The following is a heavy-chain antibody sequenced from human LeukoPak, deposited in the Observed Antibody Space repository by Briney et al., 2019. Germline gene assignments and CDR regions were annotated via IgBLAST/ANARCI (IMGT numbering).Heavy chain of an antibody. Sequence: PSETLSLTCAVYGGSFMGYYWSWIRQPPGKGLEWIGEINHSGSTKYNPSLKSRVTISVDTSKNQFSLNLSSLTAADTAVYYCARSPVGDSETQGDYWGQGILATVSS. CDR2: INHSGST. CDR3: ARSPVGDSETQGDY. V-gene: IGHV4-34*01. J-gene: IGHJ4*02. CDR1: GGSFMGYY. D-gene: IGHD3-3*01.